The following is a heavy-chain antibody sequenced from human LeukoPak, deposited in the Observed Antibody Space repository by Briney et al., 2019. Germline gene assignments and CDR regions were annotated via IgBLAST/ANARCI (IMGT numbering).Heavy chain of an antibody. CDR3: ARALWFGEPAPPL. CDR1: GFTFNSYA. J-gene: IGHJ4*02. Sequence: GRSLRLSCAASGFTFNSYAMHWVRQAPGKGLEWVAVISYDGSNKYYADSVKGRFTISRDNSKNTLYLQMNSLRAEDTAVYYCARALWFGEPAPPLWGQGTLVTVSS. CDR2: ISYDGSNK. D-gene: IGHD3-10*01. V-gene: IGHV3-30-3*01.